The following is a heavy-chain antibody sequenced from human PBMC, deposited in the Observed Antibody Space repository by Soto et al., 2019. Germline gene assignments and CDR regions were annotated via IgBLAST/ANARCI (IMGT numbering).Heavy chain of an antibody. CDR3: AKESGGTFSFDH. D-gene: IGHD2-15*01. Sequence: GGSLRLSCAASGFTFDDYTMHWVRQAPGKGLEWVSLISWDGADTFYAGSVKGRFTISGDNTKSSLYLQLNSLVTEDTAVYYCAKESGGTFSFDHWGQGVLVTVSS. CDR2: ISWDGADT. CDR1: GFTFDDYT. V-gene: IGHV3-43*01. J-gene: IGHJ4*02.